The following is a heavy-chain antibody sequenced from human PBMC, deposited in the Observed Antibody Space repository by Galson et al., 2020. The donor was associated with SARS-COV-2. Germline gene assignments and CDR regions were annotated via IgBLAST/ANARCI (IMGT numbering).Heavy chain of an antibody. J-gene: IGHJ6*02. D-gene: IGHD6-19*01. CDR3: AREYPRAVAGTSYNYYYYGMDV. Sequence: ASVKVSCKASGYTFTSYGISWVRQAPGQGLEWMGWISAYNGNTNYAQKLQGRVTMTTDTSTSTAYMELRSLRSDDTAVYYCAREYPRAVAGTSYNYYYYGMDVWGQGTTVTVSS. CDR1: GYTFTSYG. CDR2: ISAYNGNT. V-gene: IGHV1-18*04.